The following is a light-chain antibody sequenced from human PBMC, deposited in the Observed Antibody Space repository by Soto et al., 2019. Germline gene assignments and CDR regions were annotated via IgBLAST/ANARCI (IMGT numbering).Light chain of an antibody. CDR1: DHDVGDYNY. J-gene: IGLJ1*01. CDR3: SSYTSRSTEV. V-gene: IGLV2-14*01. Sequence: QSVLTQPASVSGSLGQSITISCTGTDHDVGDYNYVSWYQQHPGKAPKLMIFEVSIRPSGVSNRVSGSKSGNTASLTISWLHGDDEGDYYCSSYTSRSTEVFGTGTKVTVL. CDR2: EVS.